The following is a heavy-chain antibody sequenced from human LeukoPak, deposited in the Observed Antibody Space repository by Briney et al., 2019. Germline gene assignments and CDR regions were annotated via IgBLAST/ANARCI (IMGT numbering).Heavy chain of an antibody. D-gene: IGHD3-3*01. CDR1: GGSISSGSYY. Sequence: PSETLSLTCTVSGGSISSGSYYWSWIRQPAGKGLEWIGRIYTSGSTNYNPSLKSRVTISVDTSKNQFSMTLSSVTAADTAVYYCARNPRHYDFWSGYQYPYYYMDVWGKGTTVTVSS. J-gene: IGHJ6*03. CDR2: IYTSGST. V-gene: IGHV4-61*02. CDR3: ARNPRHYDFWSGYQYPYYYMDV.